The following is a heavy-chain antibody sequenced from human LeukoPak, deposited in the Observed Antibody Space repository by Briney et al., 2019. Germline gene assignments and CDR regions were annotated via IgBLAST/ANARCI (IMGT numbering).Heavy chain of an antibody. Sequence: GGSLRLSCAASGFTFRNYWMHWVRQGPGKGLVWVSRIHSDGSSTNYADSVKGRLTISRDNAKNTLYLQMNSLRAEDTAVYYCASSITYGGFDIWGQGTMVTVSS. CDR2: IHSDGSST. CDR3: ASSITYGGFDI. D-gene: IGHD4-23*01. J-gene: IGHJ3*02. CDR1: GFTFRNYW. V-gene: IGHV3-74*01.